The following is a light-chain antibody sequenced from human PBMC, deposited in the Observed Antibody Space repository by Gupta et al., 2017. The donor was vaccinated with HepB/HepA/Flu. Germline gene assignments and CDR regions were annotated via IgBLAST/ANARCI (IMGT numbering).Light chain of an antibody. CDR1: SSDVGKYDI. J-gene: IGLJ3*02. V-gene: IGLV2-23*02. CDR3: CSYAGFWITV. Sequence: HSALTQPASVSGAPGQSITISCTGTSSDVGKYDIVSWYQPHPGKAPKLLIFEVTRRPAGVSTRFSGSKAGNTASLTISALQAEDEGDYYCCSYAGFWITVFGGGTKLTVL. CDR2: EVT.